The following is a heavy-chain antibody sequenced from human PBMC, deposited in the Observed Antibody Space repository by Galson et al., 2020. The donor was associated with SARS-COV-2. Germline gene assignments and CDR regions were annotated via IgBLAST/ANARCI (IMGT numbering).Heavy chain of an antibody. V-gene: IGHV3-23*01. CDR1: GLTFSFYA. D-gene: IGHD1-26*01. J-gene: IGHJ3*02. Sequence: GGSLRLYCGASGLTFSFYAMSWVRQAPGKGLEWVSAISGSGDSTYYADSVKGRFTISRDNSKNTLFLQMNSLRAEDTAVYYCAKDKRDLLDAFDIWGQGTMVTVSS. CDR3: AKDKRDLLDAFDI. CDR2: ISGSGDST.